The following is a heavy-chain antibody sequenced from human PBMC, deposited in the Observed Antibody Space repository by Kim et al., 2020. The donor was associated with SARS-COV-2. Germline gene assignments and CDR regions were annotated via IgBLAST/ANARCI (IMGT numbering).Heavy chain of an antibody. V-gene: IGHV4-4*07. Sequence: SETLSLTCTVSGISISTFFWSWIRQPAGKGLEWIGRVYSTGRTSYNPSLESRVRMSVDASKNQFSLHLTSVTAADTAIYYCARDPHVYELLLAFD. CDR1: GISISTFF. D-gene: IGHD1-20*01. CDR3: ARDPHVYELLLAFD. CDR2: VYSTGRT. J-gene: IGHJ5*01.